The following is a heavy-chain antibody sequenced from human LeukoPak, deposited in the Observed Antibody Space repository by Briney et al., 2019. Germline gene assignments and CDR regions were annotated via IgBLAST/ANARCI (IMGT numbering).Heavy chain of an antibody. CDR1: GFTFSSYS. D-gene: IGHD6-13*01. CDR2: ISSSSSYI. J-gene: IGHJ4*02. V-gene: IGHV3-21*01. CDR3: ARAAAGNFDY. Sequence: GGSLRLSCAATGFTFSSYSMNWVRQAPGKGLEWVSSISSSSSYIYYADSVKGRFTISRDNAKNSLYLQMNSLRAEDTAVYYCARAAAGNFDYWGQGTLVTVSS.